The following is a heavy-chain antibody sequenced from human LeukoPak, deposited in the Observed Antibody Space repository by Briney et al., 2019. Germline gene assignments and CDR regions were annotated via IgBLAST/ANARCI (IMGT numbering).Heavy chain of an antibody. J-gene: IGHJ4*02. CDR3: ARDNKQWLSVDY. Sequence: GGSLRLSCAASGFTFSSYGMHWVRQAPGKGLEWVAVIWYDGSNKYYADSVKGRFTISRDNSKNTLYLQMNSLRAEDTAVYYCARDNKQWLSVDYWGQGTLVTVSS. CDR2: IWYDGSNK. V-gene: IGHV3-33*08. D-gene: IGHD6-19*01. CDR1: GFTFSSYG.